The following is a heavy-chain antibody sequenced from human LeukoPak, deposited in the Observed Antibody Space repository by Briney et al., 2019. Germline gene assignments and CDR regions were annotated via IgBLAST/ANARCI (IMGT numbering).Heavy chain of an antibody. D-gene: IGHD2-15*01. CDR3: ARSPYCSGGSCYSGGDYMDV. CDR2: IYYSGST. J-gene: IGHJ6*03. CDR1: GGSISSSSYY. V-gene: IGHV4-39*07. Sequence: SETLSLTCTVPGGSISSSSYYWGWIRQPPGKGLEWIGSIYYSGSTYYNPSLKSRVTISVDTSKNQFSLKLSSVTAADTAVYYCARSPYCSGGSCYSGGDYMDVWGKGTTVTVSS.